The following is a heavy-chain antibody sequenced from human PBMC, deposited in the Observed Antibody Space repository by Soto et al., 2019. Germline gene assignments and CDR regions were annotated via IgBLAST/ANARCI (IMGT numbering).Heavy chain of an antibody. D-gene: IGHD3-22*01. CDR2: IYPGDSDT. J-gene: IGHJ4*02. V-gene: IGHV5-51*01. CDR3: ARHYYYSNGYYYLDY. Sequence: GESLKISCKGSGYSFTSYWIGWVRQMPGKGLEWMGIIYPGDSDTTYSPSFQGQVTISADKSISTAYLQWSSLKASDTAVYYFARHYYYSNGYYYLDYWGQGTLVTVSS. CDR1: GYSFTSYW.